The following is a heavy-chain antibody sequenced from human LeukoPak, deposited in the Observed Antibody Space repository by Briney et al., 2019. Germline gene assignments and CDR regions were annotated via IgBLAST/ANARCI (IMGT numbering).Heavy chain of an antibody. J-gene: IGHJ4*02. CDR3: TRLQDSSGWYGDY. V-gene: IGHV7-4-1*02. CDR2: INTNTGNQ. Sequence: VGAVSVSCKASGDTFTSYAMKWGRQAPGQGVEGRGWINTNTGNQTYAQGFTGRFVFSLDTSVSTAYLQISSLKAEDPAVYYCTRLQDSSGWYGDYWGEGTLVTVPS. D-gene: IGHD6-19*01. CDR1: GDTFTSYA.